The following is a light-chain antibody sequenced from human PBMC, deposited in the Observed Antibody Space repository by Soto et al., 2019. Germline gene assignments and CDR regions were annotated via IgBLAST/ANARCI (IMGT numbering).Light chain of an antibody. V-gene: IGLV2-14*03. J-gene: IGLJ1*01. CDR1: SSDVGGYNY. CDR3: SSYTSRSTLYV. CDR2: DVT. Sequence: QSALTQPASVSGSPGQSITISCTGTSSDVGGYNYVSWYQHHPGKAPKLMIYDVTNRPSGVSNRFSGSKSVNTASLTISGLQAEDEADYYCSSYTSRSTLYVFGTGTKLTVL.